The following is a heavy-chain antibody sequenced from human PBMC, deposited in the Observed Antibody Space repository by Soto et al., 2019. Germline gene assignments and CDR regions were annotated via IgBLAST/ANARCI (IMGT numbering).Heavy chain of an antibody. Sequence: ASVKVSCKASGYIFIGFYMHWVRQAPGQGLEWMGWINPNSGGTNYAQRFEGRVTMSRDTSVNTVYMELSSLRSDDTAVYCCARDVHDSSGNYSYWGQGTLVTVYS. J-gene: IGHJ4*02. CDR2: INPNSGGT. CDR1: GYIFIGFY. V-gene: IGHV1-2*02. CDR3: ARDVHDSSGNYSY. D-gene: IGHD3-22*01.